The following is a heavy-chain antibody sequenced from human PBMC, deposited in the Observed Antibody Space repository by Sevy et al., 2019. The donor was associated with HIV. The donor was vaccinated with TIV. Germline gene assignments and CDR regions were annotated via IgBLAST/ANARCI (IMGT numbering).Heavy chain of an antibody. Sequence: GGSLRLSCAASGFTFDDYAMHWVRQAPGKGLEWVSGISWNSGSIGYADSVKGRFTISRDNAKNSLYLQMNSLRAEDTALYYCAKDIGRFLEWLHDAFDIWGQGTMVTVSS. D-gene: IGHD3-3*01. CDR1: GFTFDDYA. CDR2: ISWNSGSI. J-gene: IGHJ3*02. V-gene: IGHV3-9*01. CDR3: AKDIGRFLEWLHDAFDI.